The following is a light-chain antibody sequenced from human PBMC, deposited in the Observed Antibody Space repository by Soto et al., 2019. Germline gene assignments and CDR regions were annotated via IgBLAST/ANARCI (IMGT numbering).Light chain of an antibody. CDR3: QQYNTYSPWA. CDR2: KAS. Sequence: DIHMTQSPSTLSASVGNRVTITCRASQSIINWLGWYQQKPGKAPKLMIYKASSLESGVPSRFRGSGSGTEFTLTISSLQPDDFATYYCQQYNTYSPWACGQGTKVDIK. V-gene: IGKV1-5*03. CDR1: QSIINW. J-gene: IGKJ1*01.